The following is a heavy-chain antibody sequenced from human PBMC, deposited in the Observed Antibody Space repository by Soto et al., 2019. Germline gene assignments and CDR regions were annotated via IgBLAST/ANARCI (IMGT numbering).Heavy chain of an antibody. Sequence: GGSLRLSCAASGFTFSSYAMSWVRQAPGKGLEWVSAISGSGGSTYYADSVKGRFTISRDNSKNTLYLQMNSLRAEDTAVYYCAKDGASPLLTTVTCLEYWGQGTLVTVSS. V-gene: IGHV3-23*01. CDR3: AKDGASPLLTTVTCLEY. D-gene: IGHD4-17*01. CDR1: GFTFSSYA. J-gene: IGHJ4*02. CDR2: ISGSGGST.